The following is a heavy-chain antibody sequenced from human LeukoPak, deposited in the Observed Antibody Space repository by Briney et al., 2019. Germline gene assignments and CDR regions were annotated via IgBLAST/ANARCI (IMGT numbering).Heavy chain of an antibody. Sequence: PSETLSLTCTVSGGSISTSSYYWGWIRQPPGKGLEWIGSIFYSESTYYNPSLKSRVIISVDTSKNQFSLKLSSVTAADTAVYYCARRDRYCSSTSCYGHRFDPWGQGTLVTVSS. CDR1: GGSISTSSYY. CDR2: IFYSEST. CDR3: ARRDRYCSSTSCYGHRFDP. J-gene: IGHJ5*02. D-gene: IGHD2-2*01. V-gene: IGHV4-39*01.